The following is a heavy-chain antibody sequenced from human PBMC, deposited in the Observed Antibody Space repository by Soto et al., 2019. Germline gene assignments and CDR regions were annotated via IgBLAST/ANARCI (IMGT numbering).Heavy chain of an antibody. Sequence: PGESLKIPCKGSGYSFTSYWIGWVRQMPGKGLEWMGIIYPGDSDTRYSPSFQGQVTISADKSISTAYLQWSSLKASDTAMYYCARGLVVATDYYYYGMDVWGQGTTVTVSS. CDR1: GYSFTSYW. J-gene: IGHJ6*02. CDR2: IYPGDSDT. D-gene: IGHD5-12*01. CDR3: ARGLVVATDYYYYGMDV. V-gene: IGHV5-51*01.